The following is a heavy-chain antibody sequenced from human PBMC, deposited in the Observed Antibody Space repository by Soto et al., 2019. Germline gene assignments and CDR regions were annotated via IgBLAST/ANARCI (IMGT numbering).Heavy chain of an antibody. J-gene: IGHJ6*02. Sequence: VGSLRLSCAVSGFTFSDYYMSWIRQAPGKGLEWLSYISGTGSYTNYADSVKGRFTISRDNAKNSLYLQMNSLRAEDTAMYHCARAPTGRYDFWSGSNYYHYGMDVWGQGTTVTVSS. V-gene: IGHV3-11*06. CDR2: ISGTGSYT. CDR3: ARAPTGRYDFWSGSNYYHYGMDV. CDR1: GFTFSDYY. D-gene: IGHD3-3*01.